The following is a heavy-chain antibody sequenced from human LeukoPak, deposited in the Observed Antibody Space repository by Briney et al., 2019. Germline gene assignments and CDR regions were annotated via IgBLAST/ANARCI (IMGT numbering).Heavy chain of an antibody. CDR1: GGSISSYY. V-gene: IGHV4-59*01. D-gene: IGHD2-15*01. J-gene: IGHJ3*02. CDR2: IYYSGRT. Sequence: SETLSLTCTVSGGSISSYYWSWIRQPPGKGLEWIGYIYYSGRTNYNRFLKSRVTISVDTSKNQFSLKLSSVTAADTAVYYCARARGYCSGGSCSDDAFDIWGQGTMVTVSS. CDR3: ARARGYCSGGSCSDDAFDI.